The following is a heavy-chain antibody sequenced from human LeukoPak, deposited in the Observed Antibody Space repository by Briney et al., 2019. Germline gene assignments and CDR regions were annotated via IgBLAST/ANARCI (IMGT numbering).Heavy chain of an antibody. Sequence: GGSLRLSCAASGFTFSNAWMSWVRQAPGKGLEWVGRIKSKTDGGTTDYAAPVKGRFTISRDDSKNTLYLQMNSLKTEDTAVYYCTTDGARNDYGDYYYGMDVWGQGTTVTVSS. V-gene: IGHV3-15*01. D-gene: IGHD4-17*01. CDR3: TTDGARNDYGDYYYGMDV. CDR2: IKSKTDGGTT. J-gene: IGHJ6*02. CDR1: GFTFSNAW.